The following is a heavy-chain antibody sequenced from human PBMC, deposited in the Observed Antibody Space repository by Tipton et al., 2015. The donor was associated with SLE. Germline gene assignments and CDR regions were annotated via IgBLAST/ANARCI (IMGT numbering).Heavy chain of an antibody. CDR2: ISSSSSTI. CDR3: ARGGDSLDGFFDY. CDR1: GFTFSTYW. Sequence: SLRLSCAASGFTFSTYWMHWVRQAPGKGLEWVSYISSSSSTIYYADSVKGRFTISRDNSKNTLYLQMNSLTAEDTAVFYCARGGDSLDGFFDYWGQGTLVTVSS. J-gene: IGHJ4*02. V-gene: IGHV3-48*01. D-gene: IGHD2-21*02.